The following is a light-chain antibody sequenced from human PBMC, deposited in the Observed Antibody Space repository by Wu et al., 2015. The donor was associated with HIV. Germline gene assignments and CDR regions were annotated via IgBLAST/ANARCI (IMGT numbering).Light chain of an antibody. V-gene: IGKV1-5*03. CDR3: QQSYSTPRIFT. CDR2: KAS. Sequence: DIQMTQSPSTLSASVGDRVTITCRASQSISSWLAWYQQKPGKAPNLLIYKASSLQSGVPSRFSGSGSGTDFTLTISSLQPEDFATYYCQQSYSTPRIFTFGPGTKVDIK. CDR1: QSISSW. J-gene: IGKJ3*01.